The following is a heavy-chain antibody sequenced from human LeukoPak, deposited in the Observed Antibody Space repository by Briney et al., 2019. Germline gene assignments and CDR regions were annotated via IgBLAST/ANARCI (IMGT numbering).Heavy chain of an antibody. CDR2: ISSGDTP. D-gene: IGHD4-23*01. CDR3: ARGGNGQLWCDP. J-gene: IGHJ5*02. CDR1: GFTGSSNY. Sequence: GGALRLFCAISGFTGSSNYMTWVRQAPGKGLDGVSVISSGDTPYYADSVKGRFTISRDISKNTPYLQMDRLRAEDKVVYYCARGGNGQLWCDPWGQGTLVSVSS. V-gene: IGHV3-53*01.